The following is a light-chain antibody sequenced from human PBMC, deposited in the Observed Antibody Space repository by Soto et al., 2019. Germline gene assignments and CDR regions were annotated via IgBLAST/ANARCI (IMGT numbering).Light chain of an antibody. CDR3: QHYNSYPWA. Sequence: DIQMTQSPSTLSASVGDRVTIPCRASQSISTWLAWYQQKPGKATKLLIYDASSLESGVPSRFSGSGSGTEFTLTISRLQPDDFAIYYCQHYNSYPWAFGQGTKVDIK. CDR2: DAS. CDR1: QSISTW. J-gene: IGKJ1*01. V-gene: IGKV1-5*01.